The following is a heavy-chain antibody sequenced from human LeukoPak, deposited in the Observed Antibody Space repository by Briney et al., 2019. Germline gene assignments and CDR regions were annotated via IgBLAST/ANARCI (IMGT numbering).Heavy chain of an antibody. J-gene: IGHJ4*02. CDR2: INHSGST. D-gene: IGHD6-13*01. V-gene: IGHV4-34*01. CDR1: GGSFSGYY. Sequence: SETLSLTCAVYGGSFSGYYWSWIRQPPGKGLEWIGEINHSGSTNYNPSLKSLVTISVDTSKNQFSLKLSSVTAADTAVYYCARIAAGSYYFDYWGQGTLVTVSS. CDR3: ARIAAGSYYFDY.